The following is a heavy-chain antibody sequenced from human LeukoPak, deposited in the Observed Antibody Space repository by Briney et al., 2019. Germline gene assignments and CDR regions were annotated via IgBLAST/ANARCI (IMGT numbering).Heavy chain of an antibody. CDR3: TAVVAGTLLYYYYGMDV. Sequence: GGSLRLSCAASGFTFSNAWMSWVRQAPGKGLEWVGRIKSKTDGGTTDYAAPVKGRFTISRDDSKNTLYLQMNSLKTEDTAVYYCTAVVAGTLLYYYYGMDVWGQGTTVTVSS. V-gene: IGHV3-15*01. D-gene: IGHD6-19*01. CDR1: GFTFSNAW. CDR2: IKSKTDGGTT. J-gene: IGHJ6*02.